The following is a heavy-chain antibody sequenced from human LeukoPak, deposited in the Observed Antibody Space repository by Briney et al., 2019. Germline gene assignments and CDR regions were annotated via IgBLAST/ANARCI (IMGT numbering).Heavy chain of an antibody. Sequence: PGGSLRLSCAASGFTFSSYGMHWVRQAPGKGLEWVAVISYDGSNKYYADSVKGRFAISRDNSKNTLYLQMNGLRAEDTALYYCATVRAPYSSASLPGFDYWGQGTLVTVSS. CDR3: ATVRAPYSSASLPGFDY. D-gene: IGHD6-6*01. V-gene: IGHV3-30*03. J-gene: IGHJ4*02. CDR2: ISYDGSNK. CDR1: GFTFSSYG.